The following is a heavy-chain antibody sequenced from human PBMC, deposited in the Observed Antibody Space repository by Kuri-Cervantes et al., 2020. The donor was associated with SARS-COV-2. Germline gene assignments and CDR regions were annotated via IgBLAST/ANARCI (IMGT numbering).Heavy chain of an antibody. D-gene: IGHD6-13*01. V-gene: IGHV4-34*01. Sequence: ESLKISCTVYGGSFSDYYWTWIRQSPGKGLEWIGEINDSGSTNYNPSLKSRVTISLGTSKNQFSLKLSSVTAADTAMYYCARRVSSSWTGAFDIWGQGTMVTVSS. CDR2: INDSGST. CDR3: ARRVSSSWTGAFDI. J-gene: IGHJ3*02. CDR1: GGSFSDYY.